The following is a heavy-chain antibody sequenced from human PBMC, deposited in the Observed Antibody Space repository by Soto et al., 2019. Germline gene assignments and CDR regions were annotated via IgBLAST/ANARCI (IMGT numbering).Heavy chain of an antibody. CDR3: ASALVGGHYYYYGMDV. CDR2: ISSSGSTI. V-gene: IGHV3-11*01. D-gene: IGHD2-15*01. CDR1: GFTFSDYY. Sequence: GGSLRLSCAASGFTFSDYYMSWIRQAPGKGLEWVSYISSSGSTIYYADSVKGRFTISRDNAKNSLYLQMNSLRAEDTAVYYCASALVGGHYYYYGMDVWGQGTTVTVSS. J-gene: IGHJ6*02.